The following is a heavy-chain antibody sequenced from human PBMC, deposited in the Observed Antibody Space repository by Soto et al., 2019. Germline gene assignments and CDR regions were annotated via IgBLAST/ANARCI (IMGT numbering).Heavy chain of an antibody. Sequence: GGSLRLSCAASGFTFSSYSMNWVRQGPGKGLEWVSYISSSSTIYYADSVKGRFTISRDNAKNSLYLQMNSLRDEDTAVYYCARDPKSYGPHTLFDYWGKRTLVIVSS. CDR1: GFTFSSYS. CDR2: ISSSSTI. D-gene: IGHD3-10*01. CDR3: ARDPKSYGPHTLFDY. J-gene: IGHJ4*02. V-gene: IGHV3-48*02.